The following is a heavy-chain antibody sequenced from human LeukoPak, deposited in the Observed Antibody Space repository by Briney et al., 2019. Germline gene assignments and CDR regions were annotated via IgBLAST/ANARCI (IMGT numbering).Heavy chain of an antibody. J-gene: IGHJ4*02. CDR3: ARDRVGATYSDY. Sequence: ASVKVSCKASGYTFTSYGISWVRQAPGQGLKWMGWISAYNGNTNYAQKLQGRVTMTTDTSTSTAYMELRSLRSDDTAVYYCARDRVGATYSDYWGQGTLVTVSS. CDR2: ISAYNGNT. CDR1: GYTFTSYG. V-gene: IGHV1-18*01. D-gene: IGHD1-26*01.